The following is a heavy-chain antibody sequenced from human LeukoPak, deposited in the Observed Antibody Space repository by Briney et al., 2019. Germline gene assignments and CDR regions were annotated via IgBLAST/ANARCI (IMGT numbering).Heavy chain of an antibody. CDR1: GGSFSGYY. CDR2: INHRGST. J-gene: IGHJ4*02. V-gene: IGHV4-34*01. D-gene: IGHD3-16*02. CDR3: ARRISDYVWGSYRYRPYYFDY. Sequence: SETLSLTCAVYGGSFSGYYWSWIRQPPEKGLEWIGEINHRGSTNYNPSLKSRVTISVDTSKNQFSLKLSSVTAADTAVYYCARRISDYVWGSYRYRPYYFDYWGQGTLVTVSS.